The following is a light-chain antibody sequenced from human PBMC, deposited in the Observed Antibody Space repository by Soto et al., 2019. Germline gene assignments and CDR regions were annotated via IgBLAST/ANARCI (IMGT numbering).Light chain of an antibody. J-gene: IGKJ5*01. CDR2: LGS. Sequence: DIVMTQSPLSLPVTPGEPASISCRSSQSLLHSNGYNYLDWYLQKPGQSPQLLIYLGSNRASGVPDRFSGSGSGTDFTLTISCLQSEDFATYYCQQYYSYPGSTFGQGTRPEIK. CDR1: QSLLHSNGYNY. CDR3: QQYYSYPGST. V-gene: IGKV2-28*01.